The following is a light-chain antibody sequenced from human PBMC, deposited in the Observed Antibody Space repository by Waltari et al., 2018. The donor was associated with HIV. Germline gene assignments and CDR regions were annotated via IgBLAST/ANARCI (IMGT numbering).Light chain of an antibody. V-gene: IGKV2-30*01. CDR3: MQSTHWPGT. J-gene: IGKJ1*01. CDR1: QSLIYTDGNTY. Sequence: EAVLTQSPVSLSVALGRPASISCRSSQSLIYTDGNTYLNWFHQRPVQSPRRLIYKISNRDSGVPDRVSGSGSVTDFTLHISRVEAEDLGIFYCMQSTHWPGTFGQGTKVEIQ. CDR2: KIS.